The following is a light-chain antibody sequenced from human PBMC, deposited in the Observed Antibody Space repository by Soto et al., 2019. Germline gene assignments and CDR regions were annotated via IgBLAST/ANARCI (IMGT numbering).Light chain of an antibody. CDR1: QSVTSD. CDR2: GAS. Sequence: ETVLTQSPGTLSLSPGERATLSCRASQSVTSDFAWYQQKPGQAPRLLIYGASNRATGVPARFSGSGSGTDFTLTISSLEPEDFAVYYCQQRSTFGGGTKVEIK. CDR3: QQRST. J-gene: IGKJ4*01. V-gene: IGKV3-11*01.